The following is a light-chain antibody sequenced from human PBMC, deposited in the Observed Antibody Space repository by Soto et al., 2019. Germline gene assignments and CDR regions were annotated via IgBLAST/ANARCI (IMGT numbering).Light chain of an antibody. J-gene: IGKJ1*01. Sequence: EIVLSQSPDTLSLSPGERATLSCRASQRVINSYLAWYQQKPGQAPRLLIFGASSRATGIPDRFSGSGSGTDFTLTISSLEPEDFALYFCHQYGTSPRTFGPGTKVEF. CDR2: GAS. CDR3: HQYGTSPRT. CDR1: QRVINSY. V-gene: IGKV3-20*01.